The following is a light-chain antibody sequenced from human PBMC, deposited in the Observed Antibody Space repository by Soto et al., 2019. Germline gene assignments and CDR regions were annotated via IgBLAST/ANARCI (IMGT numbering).Light chain of an antibody. V-gene: IGKV1-5*01. J-gene: IGKJ1*01. CDR1: QSISDS. Sequence: DIQMTQSPSTLSTSIGDRVTITCRASQSISDSLAWYQQKPGKAPFLLISDASNLERGVPSRFSGSGSGTEFTLTISSMQPDDFATYNCQQYSGYSRTFGQGTKVDIK. CDR3: QQYSGYSRT. CDR2: DAS.